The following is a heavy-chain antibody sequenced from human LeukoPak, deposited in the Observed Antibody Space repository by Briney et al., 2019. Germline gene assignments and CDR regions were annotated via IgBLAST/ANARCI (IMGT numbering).Heavy chain of an antibody. Sequence: ASVKVSCKASGYSFTSNYIHWVRQAPGQGLEWMGMIYPRDGSTSYAQKFQGRVTMTTDTSTSTAYMELRSLRSDDTAVYYCAGYFDWLHTWGQGTLVTVSS. V-gene: IGHV1-46*01. D-gene: IGHD3-9*01. CDR2: IYPRDGST. CDR1: GYSFTSNY. J-gene: IGHJ4*02. CDR3: AGYFDWLHT.